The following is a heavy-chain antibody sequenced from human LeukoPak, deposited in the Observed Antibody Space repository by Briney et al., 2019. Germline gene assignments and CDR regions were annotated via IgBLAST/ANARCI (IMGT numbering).Heavy chain of an antibody. CDR2: IYRAGWN. V-gene: IGHV3-53*01. CDR3: AREGSYSDTFRRVPHYHYYMDD. D-gene: IGHD3-22*01. CDR1: GFSVIGDR. Sequence: GGSLRLSCAASGFSVIGDRMHWVRQAPGKGLEWVSIIYRAGWNDYSDSVKGRFNMSSDNSKNKLLLQENNLTGEDQAVYYCAREGSYSDTFRRVPHYHYYMDDWGKGTTVTLSS. J-gene: IGHJ6*03.